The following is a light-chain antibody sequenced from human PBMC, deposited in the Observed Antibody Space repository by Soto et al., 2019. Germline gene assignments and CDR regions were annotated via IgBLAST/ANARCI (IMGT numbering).Light chain of an antibody. CDR1: SSDVGGYNY. J-gene: IGLJ3*02. V-gene: IGLV2-8*01. Sequence: QSALTQPPSASGSPGQSVTISCTGTSSDVGGYNYVSWYQQHPGKAPKLMIYEVSQRPSGVPDRFSGSKSGNMASLTVSGLQAEDEADYYCSSYGGSNNFVVFGGGTKLTVL. CDR2: EVS. CDR3: SSYGGSNNFVV.